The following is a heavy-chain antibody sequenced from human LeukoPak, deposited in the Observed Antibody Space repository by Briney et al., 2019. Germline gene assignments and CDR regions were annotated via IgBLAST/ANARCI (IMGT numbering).Heavy chain of an antibody. CDR2: ISAYNGNT. CDR3: ASSNSYYYDSSGYYPPDDAFDI. Sequence: GASVKVSCKASGGTFSSYAISWVRQAPGQGLEWMGWISAYNGNTNYAQKLQSRVTMATDTSTSTAYMELRSLRSDDTAVYYCASSNSYYYDSSGYYPPDDAFDIWGQGTMVTVSS. V-gene: IGHV1-18*01. CDR1: GGTFSSYA. D-gene: IGHD3-22*01. J-gene: IGHJ3*02.